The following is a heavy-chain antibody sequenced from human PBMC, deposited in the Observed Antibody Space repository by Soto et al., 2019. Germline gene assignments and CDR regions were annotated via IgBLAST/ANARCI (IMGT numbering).Heavy chain of an antibody. CDR1: GYTFTSYA. CDR2: INAGNGNT. V-gene: IGHV1-3*01. Sequence: PSVKVSCKASGYTFTSYAMHWVRQAPGQRLEWMGWINAGNGNTKYSRKFQGRVTITRDTSASTAYMELSSLRAEDTAVYYCASDRFRGTYYLRGVTYFFEEWGQGAPVTVSS. CDR3: ASDRFRGTYYLRGVTYFFEE. J-gene: IGHJ4*02. D-gene: IGHD1-26*01.